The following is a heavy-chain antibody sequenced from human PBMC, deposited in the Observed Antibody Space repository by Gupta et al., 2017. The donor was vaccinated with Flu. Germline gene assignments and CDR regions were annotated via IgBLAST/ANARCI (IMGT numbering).Heavy chain of an antibody. J-gene: IGHJ4*02. CDR3: ARGGDDSSPNYFDS. D-gene: IGHD6-13*01. V-gene: IGHV1-18*01. CDR2: ISAYNGHT. CDR1: GYTFTSHS. Sequence: QGQLVQTGPEVKKPGASVKVSCKASGYTFTSHSIGWVRQAPGQGLEWMGWISAYNGHTSYAQSLQHRVTLTTDTSTNTAYMELRXLXYDDTAXYYCARGGDDSSPNYFDSWGQGTLVTVSS.